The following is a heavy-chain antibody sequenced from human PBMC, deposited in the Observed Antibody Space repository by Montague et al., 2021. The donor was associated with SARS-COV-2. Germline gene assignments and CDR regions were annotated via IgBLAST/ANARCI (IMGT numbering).Heavy chain of an antibody. CDR1: GDSISSFY. CDR3: GRGVVAATPVVDY. D-gene: IGHD2-15*01. J-gene: IGHJ4*02. Sequence: SETLSLTCTVSGDSISSFYWNWIRQPAGKGLEWIGRIYASGGTNYNPSLKRRVTMSVDTSKNQFSLKLNSVTAADTAVYYCGRGVVAATPVVDYWGRGTLVTVSS. V-gene: IGHV4-4*07. CDR2: IYASGGT.